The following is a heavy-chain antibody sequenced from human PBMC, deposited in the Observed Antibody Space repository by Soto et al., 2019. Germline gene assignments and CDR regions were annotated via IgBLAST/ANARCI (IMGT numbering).Heavy chain of an antibody. Sequence: PGGSLRLSCAASGFTFSSDAMSWVRQAPGKGLEWVSAISGSGGSTYYADSVKGRFTISRDNSKNTLYLQMNSLRAEDTAVYYCAKDGLRFLEWLRASDYFDYWGQGTLVTVSS. V-gene: IGHV3-23*01. J-gene: IGHJ4*02. D-gene: IGHD3-3*01. CDR2: ISGSGGST. CDR1: GFTFSSDA. CDR3: AKDGLRFLEWLRASDYFDY.